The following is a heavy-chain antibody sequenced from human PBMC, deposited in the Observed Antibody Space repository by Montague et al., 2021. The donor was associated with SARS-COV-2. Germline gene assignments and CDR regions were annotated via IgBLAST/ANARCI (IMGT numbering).Heavy chain of an antibody. CDR2: IYYDGSS. V-gene: IGHV4-59*11. CDR3: ARSQWHNWYFGL. Sequence: SETLSLTCTVSGGSINHYWSWIRQPPGKGLEWIGYIYYDGSSNYXPSLRSRVTISMQTSRNQVSLRLSSVTAADTALYYCARSQWHNWYFGLWGRGTLVTVSS. D-gene: IGHD2-8*01. CDR1: GGSINHY. J-gene: IGHJ2*01.